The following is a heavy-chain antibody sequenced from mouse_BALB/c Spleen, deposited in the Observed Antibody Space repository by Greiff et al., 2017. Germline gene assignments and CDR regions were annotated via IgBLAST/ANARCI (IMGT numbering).Heavy chain of an antibody. CDR3: ARSDYGSSYVSYWYFDV. CDR1: GFTFSSYA. CDR2: ISSGSSTI. J-gene: IGHJ1*01. Sequence: EVKLVESGGGLVKPGGSLKLSCAASGFTFSSYAMSWVRQTPEKGLEWVAYISSGSSTIYYADTVKGRFTISRDNPKNTLFLQMTSLRSEDTAMYYCARSDYGSSYVSYWYFDVWGAGTTVTVSS. V-gene: IGHV5-17*02. D-gene: IGHD1-1*01.